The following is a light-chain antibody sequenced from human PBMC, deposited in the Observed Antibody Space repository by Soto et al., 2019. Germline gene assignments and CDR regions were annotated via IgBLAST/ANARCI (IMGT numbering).Light chain of an antibody. CDR1: QGISSF. CDR3: QQYYLYPRT. CDR2: AAS. Sequence: IRMTQSPSSFSASTGDRVTITCRASQGISSFLAWYQQKSGKAPKLLMYAASTLQSGVPSRFSGSGSGTDFTLTISSLRSEDSATYYCQQYYLYPRTFGQGTKVEIK. J-gene: IGKJ1*01. V-gene: IGKV1-8*01.